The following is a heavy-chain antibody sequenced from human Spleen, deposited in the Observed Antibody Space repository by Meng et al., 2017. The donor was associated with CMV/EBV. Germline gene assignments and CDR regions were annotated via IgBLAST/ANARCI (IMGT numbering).Heavy chain of an antibody. Sequence: SETLSLTCTVSGASISHNTYFWDWIRQPPGKGREWIGSISYGGSTYYNSSLKSRVTILVDTSKSQFTLKLSSVTAADTATYYCARIFPSDYYKYDMDVWGQGTTVTVSS. CDR2: ISYGGST. J-gene: IGHJ6*02. CDR1: GASISHNTYF. CDR3: ARIFPSDYYKYDMDV. V-gene: IGHV4-39*06. D-gene: IGHD3-3*01.